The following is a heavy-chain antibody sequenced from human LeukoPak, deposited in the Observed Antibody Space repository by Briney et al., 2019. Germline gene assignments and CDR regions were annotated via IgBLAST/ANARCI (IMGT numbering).Heavy chain of an antibody. CDR2: VYYSGST. J-gene: IGHJ4*02. CDR3: ARGDGYNGD. D-gene: IGHD5-24*01. Sequence: SETLSLTCVVSGGSVSGYYWGWIRQPPGRGLEWIGYVYYSGSTNYNPSFKSRITISVDTSRNQFSLQLSSVTAADTAVYYCARGDGYNGDWGQGTLVTVSS. CDR1: GGSVSGYY. V-gene: IGHV4-59*02.